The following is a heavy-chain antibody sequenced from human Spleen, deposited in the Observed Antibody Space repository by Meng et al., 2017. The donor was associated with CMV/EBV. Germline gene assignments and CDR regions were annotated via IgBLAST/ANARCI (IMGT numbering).Heavy chain of an antibody. D-gene: IGHD3-3*01. CDR1: GFTFSRHA. CDR3: ARESYDFWSGYRYRGWFDP. CDR2: ISGSSANI. Sequence: GGSLRLSCIGSGFTFSRHAVNWVRQAPGKGLEWVSVISGSSANIFYSGSVKGRFTTSRDNSKNTLYLQMNSLRAEDTAVYYCARESYDFWSGYRYRGWFDPWGQGTLVTVSS. V-gene: IGHV3-23*01. J-gene: IGHJ5*02.